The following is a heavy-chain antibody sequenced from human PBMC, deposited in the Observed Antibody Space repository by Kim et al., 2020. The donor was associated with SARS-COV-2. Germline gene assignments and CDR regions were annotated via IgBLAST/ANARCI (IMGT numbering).Heavy chain of an antibody. CDR1: GFSLSNARMG. D-gene: IGHD5-18*01. V-gene: IGHV2-26*01. Sequence: SGPTLVNPTETLTLTCTVSGFSLSNARMGVSWIRQPPGKALEWLAHIFSNDEKSYSTSLKSRLTISKDTSKSQVVLTMTNMDPVDTATYYCARTPNVDTAMVTNWFDPWGQGTLVTVSS. CDR3: ARTPNVDTAMVTNWFDP. J-gene: IGHJ5*02. CDR2: IFSNDEK.